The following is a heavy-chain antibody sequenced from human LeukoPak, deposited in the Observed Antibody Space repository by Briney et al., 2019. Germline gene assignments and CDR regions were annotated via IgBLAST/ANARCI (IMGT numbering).Heavy chain of an antibody. Sequence: SETLSLTCTVSGGSISSYYWSWIRQPPGKGLEWIGYIYYSGSSTYNPSLKSRVTISVDTSKTHFSLKLSSVTAADTAVYYCARGSYRSYGSVFDYWGQGTLVTVSS. J-gene: IGHJ4*02. CDR3: ARGSYRSYGSVFDY. CDR2: IYYSGSS. CDR1: GGSISSYY. V-gene: IGHV4-59*01. D-gene: IGHD5-18*01.